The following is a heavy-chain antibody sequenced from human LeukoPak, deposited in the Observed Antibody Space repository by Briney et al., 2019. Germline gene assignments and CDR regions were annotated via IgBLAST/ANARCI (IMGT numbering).Heavy chain of an antibody. CDR2: FGRSGGST. Sequence: PGGSLRLSCAASGFTFSGYAMSWVRQAPGKGLEWVSTFGRSGGSTFYADSVKGRFTISRDNSKNTLYLQMNSLRAEDTAVYYCAKRVSSGLYYFDYWGQGTLVTVSS. D-gene: IGHD5-12*01. CDR3: AKRVSSGLYYFDY. V-gene: IGHV3-23*01. CDR1: GFTFSGYA. J-gene: IGHJ4*02.